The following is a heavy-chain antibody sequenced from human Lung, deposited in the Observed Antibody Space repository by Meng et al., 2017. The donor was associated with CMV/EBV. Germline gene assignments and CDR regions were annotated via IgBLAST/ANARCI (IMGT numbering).Heavy chain of an antibody. V-gene: IGHV3-30-3*01. Sequence: SCAASGFTFSSYWMSWVRQAPGKGLEWVAVISYDGSNKYYADSVKGRFTISRDNSKNTLYLQMNSLRAEDTAVYYCARDSGSSSFYYYYGMDVWXQGNTVT. CDR3: ARDSGSSSFYYYYGMDV. J-gene: IGHJ6*01. CDR2: ISYDGSNK. D-gene: IGHD6-6*01. CDR1: GFTFSSYW.